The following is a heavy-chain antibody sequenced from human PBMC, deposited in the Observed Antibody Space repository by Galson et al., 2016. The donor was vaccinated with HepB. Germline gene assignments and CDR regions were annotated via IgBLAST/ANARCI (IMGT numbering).Heavy chain of an antibody. D-gene: IGHD5-12*01. J-gene: IGHJ4*02. CDR3: ARDVSGYSGVQ. CDR1: GFSFRRYS. Sequence: SLRLSCAASGFSFRRYSMTWVRQAPGKGLEWVSAITSRGHDIHYAYSVKGRFTIPRDNAKTSRFLQMNSLRAEDTAVYYRARDVSGYSGVQWGQGTLVTVST. V-gene: IGHV3-21*01. CDR2: ITSRGHDI.